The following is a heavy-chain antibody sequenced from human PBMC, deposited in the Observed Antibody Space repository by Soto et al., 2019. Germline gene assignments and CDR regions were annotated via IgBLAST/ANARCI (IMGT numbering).Heavy chain of an antibody. Sequence: PXETLSLTCTVSGSSISSSNYYWGWIRQPPGRGLEWIGTMYYSGRTYYNPSLKSRVTTSVDTSKNQLSLKLSAVTATDTAVYYCARHGNTVTTGYYYGMDVWGQGTTVTVSS. CDR2: MYYSGRT. J-gene: IGHJ6*02. CDR1: GSSISSSNYY. V-gene: IGHV4-39*01. CDR3: ARHGNTVTTGYYYGMDV. D-gene: IGHD4-17*01.